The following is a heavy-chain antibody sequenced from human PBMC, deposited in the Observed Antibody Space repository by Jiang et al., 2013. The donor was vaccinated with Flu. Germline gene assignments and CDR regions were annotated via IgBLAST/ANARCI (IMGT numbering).Heavy chain of an antibody. V-gene: IGHV4-59*01. D-gene: IGHD3-3*01. J-gene: IGHJ3*02. CDR2: IYYSGST. CDR3: ARGGRQGYYDFPGGDAFDI. Sequence: GLVKPSETLSLTCTVSGGSISSYYWSWIRQPPGKGLEWIGYIYYSGSTNYNPSLKSRVTISVDTSKNQFSLKLSSVTAADTAVYYCARGGRQGYYDFPGGDAFDIWGQGTMVTVSS. CDR1: GGSISSYY.